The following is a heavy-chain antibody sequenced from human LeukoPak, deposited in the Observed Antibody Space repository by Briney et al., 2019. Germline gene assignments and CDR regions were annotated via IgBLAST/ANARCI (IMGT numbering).Heavy chain of an antibody. D-gene: IGHD3-10*01. V-gene: IGHV4-4*09. Sequence: PSETLSLTCTVPGGSISSYYWSWIRQPPGKGLEWIGYIYTSGSTNYNPSLKSRVTISVDTSKNQFSLKLSSVTAADTAVYYCARFGYYYYYMDVWGKGTTVTVSS. CDR1: GGSISSYY. J-gene: IGHJ6*03. CDR3: ARFGYYYYYMDV. CDR2: IYTSGST.